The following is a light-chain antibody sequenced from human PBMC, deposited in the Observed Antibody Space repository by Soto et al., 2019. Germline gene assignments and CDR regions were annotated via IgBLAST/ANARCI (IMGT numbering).Light chain of an antibody. CDR1: QSLGGN. CDR2: RAS. Sequence: EIVMTQSPATLAVSPGDTATLSCRASQSLGGNLAWYQQKPGQAPRLLIFRASSRATGTPDRFSGSGSGTDFTLTISRLEPEDVATYYCQKYNSAPQTFGQGTKVDIK. J-gene: IGKJ1*01. V-gene: IGKV3D-15*01. CDR3: QKYNSAPQT.